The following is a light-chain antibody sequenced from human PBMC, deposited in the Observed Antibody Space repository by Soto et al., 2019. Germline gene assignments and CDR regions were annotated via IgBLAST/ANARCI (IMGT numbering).Light chain of an antibody. CDR1: QSVSSN. V-gene: IGKV3-15*01. CDR2: GAS. CDR3: QQYNNWPGT. Sequence: EIVMTQSPATLSVSPGERATLSCRASQSVSSNLAWYQQKPGQAPRLLIYGASTSATGIPARFSGSGSGTEVTLTISSLQSEDFADYYGQQYNNWPGTFGEGTKVEIK. J-gene: IGKJ1*01.